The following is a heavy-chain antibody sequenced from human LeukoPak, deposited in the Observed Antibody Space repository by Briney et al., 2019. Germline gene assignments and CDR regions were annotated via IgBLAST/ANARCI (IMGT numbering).Heavy chain of an antibody. D-gene: IGHD4-17*01. V-gene: IGHV3-23*01. CDR1: GFTFSTYT. CDR3: TKDSSGDYYTSDS. Sequence: GGSLRPSCAASGFTFSTYTMYWVRHPPGKRLEWVSIIGNNGGGIHYADSVRGRFTISRDNSKDTLYLQLNSLRGEDTAIYYCTKDSSGDYYTSDSWGQGTLVTVSS. J-gene: IGHJ4*02. CDR2: IGNNGGGI.